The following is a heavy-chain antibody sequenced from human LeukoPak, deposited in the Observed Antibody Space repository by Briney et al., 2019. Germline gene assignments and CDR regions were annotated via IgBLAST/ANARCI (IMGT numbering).Heavy chain of an antibody. CDR2: IRYDGSNK. V-gene: IGHV3-30*02. Sequence: GGSLRLSCAVSGFTFSSYGMHWVRQAPGKGLEWVAFIRYDGSNKYYADSVKGRFTISRDNSKNTLYLQMNSLRAEDTAVYYCAKDLPYYFDYWGQGTLVTVSS. CDR1: GFTFSSYG. CDR3: AKDLPYYFDY. J-gene: IGHJ4*02.